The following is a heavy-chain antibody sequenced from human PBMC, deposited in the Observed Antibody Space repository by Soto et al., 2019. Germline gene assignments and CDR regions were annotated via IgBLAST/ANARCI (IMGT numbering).Heavy chain of an antibody. J-gene: IGHJ4*02. CDR3: ARGGGYAYIWGSYRYTCDY. V-gene: IGHV1-18*01. CDR2: ISAYNGNT. CDR1: GYTFTSYG. Sequence: QVQLVQSGAEVKKPGASVKVSCKASGYTFTSYGISWVRQAPGQGLEWMGWISAYNGNTNYAQKLQGRVTMTTDTSTGPAYIEMRSLGSDDTAVYYWARGGGYAYIWGSYRYTCDYWGQGTLVTVSS. D-gene: IGHD3-16*02.